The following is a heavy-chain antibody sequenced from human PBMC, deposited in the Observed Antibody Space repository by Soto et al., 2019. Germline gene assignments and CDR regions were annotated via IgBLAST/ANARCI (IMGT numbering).Heavy chain of an antibody. CDR3: ARDSYGMDV. Sequence: GGSLRLSCAASGFTFISYGMHWVRQAPGKGLEWVAVIWYDGSNKYYADSVKGRFTISRDNSKNTLYLQMNSLRAEDTAVYYCARDSYGMDVWGQGTTVTVSS. V-gene: IGHV3-33*01. CDR2: IWYDGSNK. CDR1: GFTFISYG. J-gene: IGHJ6*02.